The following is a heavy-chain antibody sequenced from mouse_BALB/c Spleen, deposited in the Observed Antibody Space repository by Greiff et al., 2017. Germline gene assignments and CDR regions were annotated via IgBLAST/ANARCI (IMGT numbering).Heavy chain of an antibody. D-gene: IGHD2-4*01. Sequence: EVQLVESGGGLVQPGGSRKLSCAASGFTFSSFGMHWVRQAPEKGLEWVAYISSGSSTIYYADTVKGRFTISRDNPKNTLFLQMTSLRSEDTAMYYCARWGIRGAMDYWGQGTSVTVSS. CDR2: ISSGSSTI. V-gene: IGHV5-17*02. CDR1: GFTFSSFG. J-gene: IGHJ4*01. CDR3: ARWGIRGAMDY.